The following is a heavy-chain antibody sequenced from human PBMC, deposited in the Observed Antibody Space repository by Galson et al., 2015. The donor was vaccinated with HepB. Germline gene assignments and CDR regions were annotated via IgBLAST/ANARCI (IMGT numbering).Heavy chain of an antibody. D-gene: IGHD4-17*01. J-gene: IGHJ6*03. CDR1: GGSVSSGSYY. Sequence: LSLTCTVSGGSVSSGSYYWSWIRQPPGKGLEWIGYIYYSESTNYNPSLKSRVTISVDTSKNQFSLKLSSVTAADTAVYYCAREAVTTHYYMDVWGKGTTVTVSS. CDR2: IYYSEST. V-gene: IGHV4-61*01. CDR3: AREAVTTHYYMDV.